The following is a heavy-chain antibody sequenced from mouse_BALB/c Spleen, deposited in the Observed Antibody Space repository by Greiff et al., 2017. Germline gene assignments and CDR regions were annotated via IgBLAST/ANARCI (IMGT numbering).Heavy chain of an antibody. CDR1: GYSFTSYW. J-gene: IGHJ4*01. D-gene: IGHD2-3*01. Sequence: QVHVKQSGPQLVRPGASVKISCKASGYSFTSYWMHWVKQRPGQGLEWIGMIDPSDSETRLNQKFKDKATLTVDKSSSTAYMQLSSPTSEDSAVYYCARDYDGPYYYAMDYWGQGTSVTVSS. V-gene: IGHV1S127*01. CDR3: ARDYDGPYYYAMDY. CDR2: IDPSDSET.